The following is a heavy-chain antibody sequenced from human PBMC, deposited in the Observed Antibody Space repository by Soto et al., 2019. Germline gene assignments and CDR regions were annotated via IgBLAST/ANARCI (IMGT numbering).Heavy chain of an antibody. D-gene: IGHD5-18*01. CDR3: AKDVDTAIVTASVYYYYYYGMDV. CDR2: ISYDGSNK. V-gene: IGHV3-30*18. J-gene: IGHJ6*02. Sequence: GGSLRLSCAASGFTFSSYGMHWVRQAPGKGLEWVAVISYDGSNKYYADSVKGRFTISRDNSKNTLYLQMNSLRAEDTAVYYCAKDVDTAIVTASVYYYYYYGMDVWGQGTTVTVSS. CDR1: GFTFSSYG.